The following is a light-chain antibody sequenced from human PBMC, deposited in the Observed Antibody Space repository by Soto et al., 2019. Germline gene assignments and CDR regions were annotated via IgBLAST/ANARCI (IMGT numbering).Light chain of an antibody. CDR2: EVT. Sequence: QSALNQPPSASGSAGQSVTISCTGTSSDVGGYNYVSWYQQHPGKAPKLMIYEVTKRPSGVPDRFSGSKSDNTASLTVSGLQAEDEADYYCSSYAGSNNFPYVFGTGTKVTVL. V-gene: IGLV2-8*01. J-gene: IGLJ1*01. CDR3: SSYAGSNNFPYV. CDR1: SSDVGGYNY.